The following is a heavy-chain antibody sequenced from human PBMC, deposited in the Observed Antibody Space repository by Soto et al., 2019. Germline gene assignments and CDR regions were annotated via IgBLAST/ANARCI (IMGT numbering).Heavy chain of an antibody. CDR2: INHTGHT. CDR1: GGSFNDYY. D-gene: IGHD3-10*01. V-gene: IGHV4-34*01. J-gene: IGHJ4*02. CDR3: ARSGHLFDY. Sequence: PSETLSLTCAVYGGSFNDYYWSWIRQPPGKGLEWIGEINHTGHTNYNPSLKSRVTTSVDTSKNQFSLKLSSVTAADTAVYYCARSGHLFDYWGQGILVTVSS.